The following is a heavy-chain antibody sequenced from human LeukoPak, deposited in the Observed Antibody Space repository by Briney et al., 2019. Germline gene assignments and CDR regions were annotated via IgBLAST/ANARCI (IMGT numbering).Heavy chain of an antibody. J-gene: IGHJ4*02. CDR3: ARFWGSFRLVDY. V-gene: IGHV1-2*02. D-gene: IGHD7-27*01. CDR1: GYTFTGYY. Sequence: ASVKVSCKASGYTFTGYYMHWVRQAPGQGLEWMGWINPNSGGTNYAQKFQGRVTMTRDTSISTAYMELSRLRSDDTAVYYCARFWGSFRLVDYWGQGTLVTVSS. CDR2: INPNSGGT.